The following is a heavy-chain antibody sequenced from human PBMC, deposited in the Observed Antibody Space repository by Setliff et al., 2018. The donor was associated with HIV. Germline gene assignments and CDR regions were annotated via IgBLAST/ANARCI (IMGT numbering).Heavy chain of an antibody. Sequence: SETLSLTCTVSGGSIMSDGYYWNWIRQRPGKGLEWIGYIYNRGYTYYDPSLKSRVTTSIDTSQNQFSLRLSSVTVADTAVYYCAGMFFYGSGSKSDFDYWGQGTQVTVSS. V-gene: IGHV4-31*03. CDR2: IYNRGYT. D-gene: IGHD3-10*01. CDR1: GGSIMSDGYY. J-gene: IGHJ4*02. CDR3: AGMFFYGSGSKSDFDY.